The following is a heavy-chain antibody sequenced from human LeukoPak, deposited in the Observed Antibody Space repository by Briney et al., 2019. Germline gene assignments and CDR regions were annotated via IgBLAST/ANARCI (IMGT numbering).Heavy chain of an antibody. CDR1: GFTFSHYW. D-gene: IGHD2-15*01. CDR3: TRLAPGSSRDY. V-gene: IGHV3-7*01. J-gene: IGHJ4*02. Sequence: PGGSLRLSCAASGFTFSHYWMSWVRQSPGKGLEWVATIKNDGGDTLYADSVKGRLTSSRDDAKNSLFLQFHSLRVDDTVVYYCTRLAPGSSRDYWGQGTLVTVSS. CDR2: IKNDGGDT.